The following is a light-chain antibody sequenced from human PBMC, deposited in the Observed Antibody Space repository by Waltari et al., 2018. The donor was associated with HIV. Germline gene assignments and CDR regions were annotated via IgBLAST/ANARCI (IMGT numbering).Light chain of an antibody. CDR3: QHYNSDPLVV. CDR1: QGIGFD. CDR2: DVS. J-gene: IGKJ3*01. Sequence: QLTQSPSSLSAFIGDMVTMNCRASQGIGFDLAWYQQKQGGPPKLLIYDVSKLQSGVPTSLSGSRSGTNFSLTIISLLPEDLADYFYQHYNSDPLVVFGPGTKV. V-gene: IGKV1-13*02.